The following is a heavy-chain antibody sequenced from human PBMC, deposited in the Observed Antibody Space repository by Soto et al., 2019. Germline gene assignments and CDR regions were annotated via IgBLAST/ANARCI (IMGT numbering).Heavy chain of an antibody. CDR1: GGSISSGGYY. CDR2: IYYSGST. V-gene: IGHV4-31*03. CDR3: AREGITMVRGVIENWFDP. D-gene: IGHD3-10*01. Sequence: QVQLQESGPGLVKPSQTLSLTCTVSGGSISSGGYYWSWIRQHPGKGLEWIGYIYYSGSTYYNPSLRGRVTISVDTSKNQFSLKLSSVTAADTAVYYCAREGITMVRGVIENWFDPWGQGTLVTVSS. J-gene: IGHJ5*02.